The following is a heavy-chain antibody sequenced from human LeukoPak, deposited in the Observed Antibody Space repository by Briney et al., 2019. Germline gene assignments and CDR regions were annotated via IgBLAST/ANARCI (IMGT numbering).Heavy chain of an antibody. J-gene: IGHJ1*01. CDR1: GFTFSGYG. CDR3: ARGEGGGGWSYAEFFQY. Sequence: PGGSLRLSCAASGFTFSGYGMNWVRQAPGKGLEWVSSISSSSSYIYYADSVKGRFTISRDNAKNSLYLQVNSLRAEDTAVNYCARGEGGGGWSYAEFFQYWGQGTLVTVSS. D-gene: IGHD6-19*01. V-gene: IGHV3-21*01. CDR2: ISSSSSYI.